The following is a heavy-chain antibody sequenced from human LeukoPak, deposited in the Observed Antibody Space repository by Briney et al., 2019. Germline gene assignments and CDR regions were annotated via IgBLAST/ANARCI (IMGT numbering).Heavy chain of an antibody. D-gene: IGHD5/OR15-5a*01. CDR3: ARAPVSTYYYYYYMDV. Sequence: ASVKVSCKASGGTFSSYAISWVRQAPGQGLEWMGGIIPIFGTANYAQKFQGRVTITTDESTSTAYMELGSLRSEDTAVYYCARAPVSTYYYYYYMDVWGKGTTVTVSS. CDR2: IIPIFGTA. J-gene: IGHJ6*03. CDR1: GGTFSSYA. V-gene: IGHV1-69*05.